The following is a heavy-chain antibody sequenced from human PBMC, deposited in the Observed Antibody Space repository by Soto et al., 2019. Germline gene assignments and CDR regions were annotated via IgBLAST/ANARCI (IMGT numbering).Heavy chain of an antibody. J-gene: IGHJ4*02. Sequence: EVQLVESGGGLIQPGGSLRLSCAASGFTVSSNYMSWVRQAPGKGLEWVSVIYSGGSTYYADSVKGRCTISRENYKNKLYLQMNSRRAEDTAVYSCARGRSGWGSYSSDYWGQGTLVTVSS. CDR2: IYSGGST. V-gene: IGHV3-53*01. CDR3: ARGRSGWGSYSSDY. CDR1: GFTVSSNY. D-gene: IGHD3-10*01.